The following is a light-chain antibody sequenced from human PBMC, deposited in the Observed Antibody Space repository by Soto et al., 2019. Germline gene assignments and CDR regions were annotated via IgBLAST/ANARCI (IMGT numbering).Light chain of an antibody. CDR3: CSYAGSSTVV. CDR2: EVS. Sequence: QSVLTQPASVSGSPGQAITISSTGTSSDVGSYNLVSWYQQHPGKAPKLMIYEVSKRPSGVSNRFSGSKSGNTASLTISGLQAEYEADYYCCSYAGSSTVVFGGGTKVTVL. J-gene: IGLJ2*01. CDR1: SSDVGSYNL. V-gene: IGLV2-23*02.